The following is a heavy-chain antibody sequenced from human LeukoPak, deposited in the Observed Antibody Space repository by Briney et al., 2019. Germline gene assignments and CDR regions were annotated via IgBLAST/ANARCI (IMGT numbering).Heavy chain of an antibody. CDR2: INSDGRST. J-gene: IGHJ4*02. Sequence: PGGSLTLSCAASGFSFRNYRMHWVRQAPGKGLVWVSRINSDGRSTAYADSVKGRFTISRDNTKNTLYLQMNSLRAEDTAVYYCARDPYSSSSDWGRGTLVTVSS. V-gene: IGHV3-74*01. CDR1: GFSFRNYR. CDR3: ARDPYSSSSD. D-gene: IGHD6-6*01.